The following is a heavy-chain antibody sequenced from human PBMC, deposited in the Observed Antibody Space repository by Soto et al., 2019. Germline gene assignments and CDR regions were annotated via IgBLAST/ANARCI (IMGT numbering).Heavy chain of an antibody. V-gene: IGHV3-7*01. Sequence: EVQLVESGGGLVQPGGSLRLSCAVSGFTFSSYWMSWVRQAPGKGLEWVANIKQDGSEKYYVDSVKGRFSISRDNAKNSLYLQMNSLRAEDTAVYYCARDGDWNWDHWGQGTLVTVSS. J-gene: IGHJ4*02. CDR1: GFTFSSYW. CDR3: ARDGDWNWDH. D-gene: IGHD1-7*01. CDR2: IKQDGSEK.